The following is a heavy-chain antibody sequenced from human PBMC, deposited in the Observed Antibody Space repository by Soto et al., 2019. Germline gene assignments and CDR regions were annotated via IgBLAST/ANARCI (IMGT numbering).Heavy chain of an antibody. CDR1: GFTFSTYG. J-gene: IGHJ5*02. D-gene: IGHD3-16*02. Sequence: QVQLVESGGGVVQPGTSLRLSCATSGFTFSTYGMHWFRQAPGKGLEWVAVISYGGDNKYYADSVKGRFTISRDNSKDTLFLQMNSLTPEDTAMYYCAKDLDDIYRAWGQGTLVTVSS. CDR3: AKDLDDIYRA. CDR2: ISYGGDNK. V-gene: IGHV3-30*18.